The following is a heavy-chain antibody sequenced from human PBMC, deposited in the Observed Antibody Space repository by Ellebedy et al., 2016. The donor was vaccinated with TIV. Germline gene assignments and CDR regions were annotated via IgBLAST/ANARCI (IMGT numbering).Heavy chain of an antibody. D-gene: IGHD6-19*01. CDR1: GFIFSVTG. CDR2: IVSSGRET. V-gene: IGHV3-21*06. Sequence: GGSLRLXXAAYGFIFSVTGMTWIRQAPGKGLERVATIVSSGRETYYADPLKGRFTISRDNAMNLVYQQMNSLSVEDTAVYYCTRDGSERSRDYWGQGTLVTVSS. CDR3: TRDGSERSRDY. J-gene: IGHJ4*02.